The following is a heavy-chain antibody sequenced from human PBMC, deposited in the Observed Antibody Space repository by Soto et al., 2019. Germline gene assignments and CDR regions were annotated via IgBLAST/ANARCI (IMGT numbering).Heavy chain of an antibody. CDR3: AREDGSGSYYIDYFDY. CDR1: GFSFSDHN. CDR2: TRNKVNSYTT. J-gene: IGHJ4*02. V-gene: IGHV3-72*01. D-gene: IGHD3-10*01. Sequence: GGSLRLSCAASGFSFSDHNMDWVRQAPGKGLEWVGRTRNKVNSYTTEYAASVKDRFTISRDDSKNSLYLQMNSLKTEDTAVYYCAREDGSGSYYIDYFDYWGQGTLVTVSS.